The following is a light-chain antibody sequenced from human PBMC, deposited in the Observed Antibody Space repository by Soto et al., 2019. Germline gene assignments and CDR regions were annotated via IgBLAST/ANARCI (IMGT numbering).Light chain of an antibody. CDR2: WAS. Sequence: DIVMTQSPASLAVALGEGATINWKWGERVLYISNNNNYLAWYQQKPGQPPKLLIYWASTRECGVPERFSGSGSGTDFTLTISSLQAEDVAVYYCQQYYSTPPAFGRGTKVDIK. CDR3: QQYYSTPPA. CDR1: ERVLYISNNNNY. V-gene: IGKV4-1*01. J-gene: IGKJ4*01.